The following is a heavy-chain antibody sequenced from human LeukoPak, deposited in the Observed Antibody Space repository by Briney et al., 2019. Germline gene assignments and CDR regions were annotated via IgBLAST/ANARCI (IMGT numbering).Heavy chain of an antibody. CDR2: IKSKTDGGTT. Sequence: GGPLRLSCAASGFTFSSYWMSWVRQAPGKGLEWVGRIKSKTDGGTTDYAAPVKGRFTISRDDSKNTLYLQMNSLKTEDTAVYYCTTYPMVYAMNYWGQGTLVTVSS. V-gene: IGHV3-15*01. J-gene: IGHJ4*02. CDR1: GFTFSSYW. CDR3: TTYPMVYAMNY. D-gene: IGHD2-8*01.